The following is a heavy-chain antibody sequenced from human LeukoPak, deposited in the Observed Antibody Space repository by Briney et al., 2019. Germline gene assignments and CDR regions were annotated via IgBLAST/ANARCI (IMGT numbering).Heavy chain of an antibody. CDR3: ARGLTTYYYDSSGYLALFY. CDR1: GGSFSGYY. D-gene: IGHD3-22*01. V-gene: IGHV4-34*01. Sequence: SETRSLTCAVYGGSFSGYYWSWIRQPPGKGLEWIGEINHSGSTNYNPSLKSRVTISVDTSKNQFSLKLSSVTAADTAVYYCARGLTTYYYDSSGYLALFYWGQGTLVTVSS. J-gene: IGHJ4*02. CDR2: INHSGST.